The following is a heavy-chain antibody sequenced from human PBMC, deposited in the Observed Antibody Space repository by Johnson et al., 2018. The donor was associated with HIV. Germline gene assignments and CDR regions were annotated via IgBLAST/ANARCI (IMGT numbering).Heavy chain of an antibody. J-gene: IGHJ3*02. CDR3: ARDWGTRGWDDAFDI. D-gene: IGHD3-16*01. Sequence: VQLVESGGGVVQPGRSLRLSCAASGFTVSSNYMSWVRQAPGKGLEWVSVIYSGGSTYDADSVKGRFTISRDNSKNMLYLQMNSLRAEDTAVYYCARDWGTRGWDDAFDIWGQGTMVTVSS. CDR2: IYSGGST. V-gene: IGHV3-66*02. CDR1: GFTVSSNY.